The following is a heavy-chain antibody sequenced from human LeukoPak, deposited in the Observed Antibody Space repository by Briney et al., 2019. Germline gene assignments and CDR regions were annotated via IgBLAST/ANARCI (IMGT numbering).Heavy chain of an antibody. V-gene: IGHV1-69*13. D-gene: IGHD1-1*01. CDR2: IIPIFGTA. CDR1: AYTFIDYG. Sequence: ASVKVSCKASAYTFIDYGFSWVRQAPGQGLEWMGGIIPIFGTANYAQKFQGRVTITADESTSTAYMELSSLRSEDTAVYYCARVRTVQLDAGPPELDGPYFDYWGQGTLVTVSS. CDR3: ARVRTVQLDAGPPELDGPYFDY. J-gene: IGHJ4*02.